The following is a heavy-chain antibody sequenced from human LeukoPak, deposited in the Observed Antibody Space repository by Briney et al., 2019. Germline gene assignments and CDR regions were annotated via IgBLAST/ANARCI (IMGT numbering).Heavy chain of an antibody. D-gene: IGHD3-9*01. CDR2: TYHSGST. CDR1: GGSISSGGYS. Sequence: SETLSLTCAVSGGSISSGGYSWSWIRQPPGKGLEWIGYTYHSGSTYYNPSLKSRVTISVDRSKNQFSLKLSSVTAADTAVYYCARVVHGDYDILTGYYSWFDPWGQGTLVTVSS. V-gene: IGHV4-30-2*01. J-gene: IGHJ5*02. CDR3: ARVVHGDYDILTGYYSWFDP.